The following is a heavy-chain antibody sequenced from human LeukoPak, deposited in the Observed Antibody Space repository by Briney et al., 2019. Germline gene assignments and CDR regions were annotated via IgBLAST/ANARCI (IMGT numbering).Heavy chain of an antibody. CDR3: ARDLSDSSGWHAFDI. D-gene: IGHD6-19*01. CDR2: ISSSGSTI. V-gene: IGHV3-11*04. CDR1: GFTSSDYY. J-gene: IGHJ3*02. Sequence: GGSLRLSCAASGFTSSDYYMSWIRQAPGKGLEWVSYISSSGSTIYYADSVKGRFTISRDNAKNSLYLQMNSLRAEDTAVYYCARDLSDSSGWHAFDIWGQGTMVTVSS.